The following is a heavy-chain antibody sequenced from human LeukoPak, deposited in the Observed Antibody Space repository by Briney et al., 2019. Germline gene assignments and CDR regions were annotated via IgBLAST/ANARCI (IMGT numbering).Heavy chain of an antibody. CDR1: GFTFDDYG. Sequence: PGGSLRLSCVASGFTFDDYGISWVRQAPGKGLEWVSRIHWNSGSTRYVDSVKGRFTISRDNAKNSLYLQMNSLRAEDTAVYYCARAIVWFGSDYWGQGTLVTVSS. V-gene: IGHV3-20*04. CDR2: IHWNSGST. D-gene: IGHD3-10*01. CDR3: ARAIVWFGSDY. J-gene: IGHJ4*02.